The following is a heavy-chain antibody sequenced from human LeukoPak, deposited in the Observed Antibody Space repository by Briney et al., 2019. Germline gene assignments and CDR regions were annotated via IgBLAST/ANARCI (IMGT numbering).Heavy chain of an antibody. Sequence: ASVKVSCKASGYTFTAYYMHWVRQAPGQGLEWMGWINPNSGGTNYAQKFQGRVTMTRDTSINTAYMELSRLRSDDTAVYYCARGRPLRRTPPIDYWGQGTLVTVSS. D-gene: IGHD1-14*01. CDR2: INPNSGGT. CDR1: GYTFTAYY. V-gene: IGHV1-2*02. CDR3: ARGRPLRRTPPIDY. J-gene: IGHJ4*02.